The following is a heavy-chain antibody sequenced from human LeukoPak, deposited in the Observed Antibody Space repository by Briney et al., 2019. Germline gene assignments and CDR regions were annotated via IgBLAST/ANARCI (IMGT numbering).Heavy chain of an antibody. CDR1: IGLISSGAYY. J-gene: IGHJ5*02. CDR3: ARAYVSSWYRWFDP. V-gene: IGHV4-31*03. CDR2: IYYSGST. D-gene: IGHD6-13*01. Sequence: SQTLSLTCTVSIGLISSGAYYWSWIRQHPGKGLEWIGYIYYSGSTEYNPSLKSRVTISVDTSKIQFSLNLSSVTAADTAVYYCARAYVSSWYRWFDPWGQGTLVTVSS.